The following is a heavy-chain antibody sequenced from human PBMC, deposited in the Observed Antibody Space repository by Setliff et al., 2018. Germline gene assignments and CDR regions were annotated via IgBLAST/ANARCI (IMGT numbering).Heavy chain of an antibody. V-gene: IGHV4-39*07. CDR2: IYYTGST. Sequence: SETLSLTCSVSGGSIRSANYYWGWIRQPPGKGLEWIGNIYYTGSTYYNASLKSRVTMSVDTSKNQFSLNLQSVTPADACVYYCARGLPSGWYRGFDFWGQGSLVTVSS. CDR3: ARGLPSGWYRGFDF. CDR1: GGSIRSANYY. D-gene: IGHD6-19*01. J-gene: IGHJ4*02.